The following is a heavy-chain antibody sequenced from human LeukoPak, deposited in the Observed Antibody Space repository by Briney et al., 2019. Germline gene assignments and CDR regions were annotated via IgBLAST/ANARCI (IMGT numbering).Heavy chain of an antibody. D-gene: IGHD3-9*01. V-gene: IGHV4-4*07. CDR2: IYTSGST. CDR3: ARDGDYDILTGYLHAFDI. CDR1: GGSISSYY. J-gene: IGHJ3*02. Sequence: PSETLSLTCTVSGGSISSYYWSWIRQPAGKGLEWIGRIYTSGSTNYNPSLKSRVTVSVDTSKNQFSLKLSSVTAADTAVYYCARDGDYDILTGYLHAFDIWGQGTMVTVSS.